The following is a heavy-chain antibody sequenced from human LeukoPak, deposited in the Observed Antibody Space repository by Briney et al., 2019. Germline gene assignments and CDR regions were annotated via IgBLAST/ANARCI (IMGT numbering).Heavy chain of an antibody. CDR1: GFTFSSYA. CDR3: ARGVYCGGDCFDP. Sequence: QTGGSVRLSCAASGFTFSSYAMHWVRQAPGKGLEYVSAISSNGGSTYYANSVKGSFTISRDNSKNTLYLQMGSLRAEDMAVYYCARGVYCGGDCFDPWGQGTLVTVSS. CDR2: ISSNGGST. D-gene: IGHD2-21*01. J-gene: IGHJ5*02. V-gene: IGHV3-64*01.